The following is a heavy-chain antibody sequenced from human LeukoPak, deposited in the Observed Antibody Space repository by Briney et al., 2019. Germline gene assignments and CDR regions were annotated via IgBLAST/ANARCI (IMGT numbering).Heavy chain of an antibody. D-gene: IGHD5-18*01. CDR2: ISSSSSYI. CDR3: ARVPYADTAMPYYFDY. V-gene: IGHV3-21*01. CDR1: GFTFSSYS. J-gene: IGHJ4*02. Sequence: PGGSLRLSCAASGFTFSSYSMNWVRQAPGKGLEWVSSISSSSSYIYYADSVKGRFTISRDNAKNSLYLQMNSLRAEDTAVYYCARVPYADTAMPYYFDYWGQGTLVTVSS.